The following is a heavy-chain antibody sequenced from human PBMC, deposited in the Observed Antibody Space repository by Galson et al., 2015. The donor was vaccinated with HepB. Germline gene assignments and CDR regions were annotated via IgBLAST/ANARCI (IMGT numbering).Heavy chain of an antibody. V-gene: IGHV3-30-3*01. CDR2: VAYHGGND. Sequence: SLRLSCEASGFTFDNYAMHWIRQAPGEGLVWVAVVAYHGGNDHYEDSVRGRFTMSRDHSKNTVYLQMNNLTTADTAVYYCAREFGIVPAALGLKNWFDPWGQGTLVTVSS. D-gene: IGHD2-2*01. J-gene: IGHJ5*02. CDR1: GFTFDNYA. CDR3: AREFGIVPAALGLKNWFDP.